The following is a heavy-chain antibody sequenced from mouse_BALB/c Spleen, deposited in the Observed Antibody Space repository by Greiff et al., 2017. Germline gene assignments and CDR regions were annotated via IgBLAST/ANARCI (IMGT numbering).Heavy chain of an antibody. V-gene: IGHV2-2*01. CDR1: GFSLTSYG. CDR3: ARKGCIYRDCALDD. J-gene: IGHJ4*01. D-gene: IGHD1-3*01. Sequence: VQLVESGPGLVQPSQSLSITCTVSGFSLTSYGVHWVRQSPGTGLEWLGVIWSCGSTDYNAALISRLSISKDNSKSQVFFKMNSLQTDDTAIYYCARKGCIYRDCALDDWGEGTSVTVSS. CDR2: IWSCGST.